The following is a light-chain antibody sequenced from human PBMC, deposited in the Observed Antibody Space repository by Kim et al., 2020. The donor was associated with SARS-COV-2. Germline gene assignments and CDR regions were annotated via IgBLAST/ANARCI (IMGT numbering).Light chain of an antibody. CDR2: DAS. CDR1: QGVRTY. Sequence: LSPGERATLSCRASQGVRTYLAWYQQKPGQAPRLLIYDASNRATGIPARFSGSGSGTDFTLTISSLEPEDFAVYYCQHRGDWPITFGPGTRLEIK. J-gene: IGKJ5*01. V-gene: IGKV3-11*01. CDR3: QHRGDWPIT.